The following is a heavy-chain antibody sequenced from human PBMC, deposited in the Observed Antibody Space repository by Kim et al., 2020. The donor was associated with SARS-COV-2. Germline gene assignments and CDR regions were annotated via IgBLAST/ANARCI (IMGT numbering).Heavy chain of an antibody. D-gene: IGHD6-13*01. J-gene: IGHJ4*02. Sequence: SYADSVKGRFTISRDNAKNTLYLQMNSLRAEDTAVYYCAREQQLASFDYWGQGTLVTVSS. CDR3: AREQQLASFDY. V-gene: IGHV3-74*01.